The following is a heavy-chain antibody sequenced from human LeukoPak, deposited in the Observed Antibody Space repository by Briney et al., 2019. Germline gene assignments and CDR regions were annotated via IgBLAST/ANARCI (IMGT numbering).Heavy chain of an antibody. CDR1: GGSISSYY. D-gene: IGHD3-3*01. V-gene: IGHV4-59*01. J-gene: IGHJ3*02. CDR2: INYSGST. CDR3: ARGGNDFWSGSPDAFDI. Sequence: SETLSLTCTVSGGSISSYYRSWIRQPQGKGLEWIGYINYSGSTNYNPSLKSRVTISVDTSKNQFSLKLSSVTAADTAVYYCARGGNDFWSGSPDAFDIWGQGTRVTVSS.